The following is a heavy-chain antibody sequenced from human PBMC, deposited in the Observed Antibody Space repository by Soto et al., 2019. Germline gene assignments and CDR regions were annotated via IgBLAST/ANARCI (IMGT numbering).Heavy chain of an antibody. CDR3: ARRSPLDYWSSTSCQPYDFDY. J-gene: IGHJ4*02. V-gene: IGHV1-69*01. CDR2: IIPIFGTA. CDR1: GGTFSSYA. D-gene: IGHD2-2*01. Sequence: QVQLVQSGAEVKKPGSSVKVSCKASGGTFSSYAISWVRQAPGQGLEWMGGIIPIFGTANYAQKFQGRVTITADEYTSTAYMELSSLKSEDTAVYYCARRSPLDYWSSTSCQPYDFDYWGQGTLVTVSS.